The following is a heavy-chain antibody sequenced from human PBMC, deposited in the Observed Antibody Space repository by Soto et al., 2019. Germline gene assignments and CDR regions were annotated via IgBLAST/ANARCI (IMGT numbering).Heavy chain of an antibody. CDR2: FDPEDGET. CDR3: ATGRRLLELSYYYYGMDV. CDR1: GYTLTELS. V-gene: IGHV1-24*01. Sequence: ASVKVSCKVSGYTLTELSMHWVRQAPGKGLEWMGGFDPEDGETIYAQKFQGRVTMTEDTSTDTAYMELSSLRSEDTAVYYCATGRRLLELSYYYYGMDVWGQGTTVTVSS. D-gene: IGHD3-3*01. J-gene: IGHJ6*02.